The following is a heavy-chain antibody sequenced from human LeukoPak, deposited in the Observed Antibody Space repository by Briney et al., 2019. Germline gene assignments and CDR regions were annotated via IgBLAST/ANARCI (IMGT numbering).Heavy chain of an antibody. CDR3: AREASLFDWSKYYFDY. D-gene: IGHD3-9*01. CDR1: GYTFTGYY. CDR2: INPSGGTT. J-gene: IGHJ4*02. Sequence: GASVKVSCKASGYTFTGYYMHWVRQAPGQGLEWMGIINPSGGTTNYAQKFRGRVTMTRDMSTSTVYMELSSLRSEDTAVYYCAREASLFDWSKYYFDYWGQGTLVTVSS. V-gene: IGHV1-46*01.